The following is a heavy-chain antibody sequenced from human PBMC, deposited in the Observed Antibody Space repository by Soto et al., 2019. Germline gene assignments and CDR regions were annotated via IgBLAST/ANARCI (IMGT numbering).Heavy chain of an antibody. CDR3: AILGSSGSSLDY. CDR1: GFTFSSYG. V-gene: IGHV3-33*01. Sequence: GGSLRLSCGASGFTFSSYGMHWVRQAPGKGLEWVAVIWYDGSNKYYADSVKGRFTISRDNSKNTLYLQMNSLRAEDTAVYYCAILGSSGSSLDYWGQGTLVTVSS. J-gene: IGHJ4*02. CDR2: IWYDGSNK. D-gene: IGHD1-26*01.